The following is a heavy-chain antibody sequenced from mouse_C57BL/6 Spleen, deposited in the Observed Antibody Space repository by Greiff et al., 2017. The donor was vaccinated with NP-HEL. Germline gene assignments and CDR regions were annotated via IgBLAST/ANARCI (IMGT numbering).Heavy chain of an antibody. CDR1: GFNIKNTY. V-gene: IGHV14-3*01. Sequence: VQLQQSVAELVRPGASVKLSCTASGFNIKNTYMHWVKQRPEQGLEWIGRIDPANGNTKYAPKFQGQATITADTSSNTAYPQLSSLTSEDTAIYAGARTPLVTTIVATPLDYWGQGTTLTVSS. J-gene: IGHJ2*01. CDR3: ARTPLVTTIVATPLDY. D-gene: IGHD1-1*01. CDR2: IDPANGNT.